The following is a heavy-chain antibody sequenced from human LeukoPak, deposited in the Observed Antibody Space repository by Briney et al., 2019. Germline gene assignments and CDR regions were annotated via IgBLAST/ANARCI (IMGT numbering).Heavy chain of an antibody. CDR3: ARVGGYDWYFDY. J-gene: IGHJ4*02. V-gene: IGHV4-61*01. CDR2: IYYSGYT. Sequence: SETLSLTCTVSGFSISSGYYWSWIRQPPGKGLEWIGCIYYSGYTNYKSSLKSRVTISVDTSKNQFSLKLSSVTAADTAVYYCARVGGYDWYFDYWGQGTLVTVSS. CDR1: GFSISSGYY. D-gene: IGHD5-12*01.